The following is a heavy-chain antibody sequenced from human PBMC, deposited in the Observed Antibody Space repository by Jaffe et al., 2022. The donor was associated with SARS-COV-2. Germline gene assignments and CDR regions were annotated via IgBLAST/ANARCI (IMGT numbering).Heavy chain of an antibody. V-gene: IGHV3-48*02. D-gene: IGHD3-3*01. Sequence: EVQLVESGGGLVQPGGSLRLSCAASGFTFSSYSMNWVRQAPGKGLEWVSYISSSSSTIYYADSVKGRFTISRDNAKNSLYLQMNSLRDEDTAVYYCARSTGGEYYDFWSGYSNWFDPWGQGTLVTVSS. J-gene: IGHJ5*02. CDR2: ISSSSSTI. CDR1: GFTFSSYS. CDR3: ARSTGGEYYDFWSGYSNWFDP.